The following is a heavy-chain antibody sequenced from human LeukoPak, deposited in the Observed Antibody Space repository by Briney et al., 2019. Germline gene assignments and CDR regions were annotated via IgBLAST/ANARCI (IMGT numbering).Heavy chain of an antibody. D-gene: IGHD1-1*01. V-gene: IGHV4-59*01. CDR1: GGSISSYY. CDR3: ARGGSSNWNDGQLDY. Sequence: SETLSLTCTVSGGSISSYYWSWIRQPPGKGLEWIGYIYYSGSTNYNPSLKSRVTISVDTSKNQFSLKLSSVTAADAAVYNCARGGSSNWNDGQLDYWGQGTRVTVSS. CDR2: IYYSGST. J-gene: IGHJ4*02.